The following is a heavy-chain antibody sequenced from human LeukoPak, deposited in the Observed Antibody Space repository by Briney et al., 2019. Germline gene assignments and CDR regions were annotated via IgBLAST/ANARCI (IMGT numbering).Heavy chain of an antibody. CDR1: GFTCSTYV. J-gene: IGHJ3*02. V-gene: IGHV3-23*01. CDR2: ILHNGDST. D-gene: IGHD3-16*02. Sequence: GGSLRLSCAASGFTCSTYVMSWVRQAPGKGLEWLSLILHNGDSTYYADSVKGRFAISRDNSKNTLYLQMNSLRAEDTAVYYCARLSSFAFDIWGQGTMVTVSS. CDR3: ARLSSFAFDI.